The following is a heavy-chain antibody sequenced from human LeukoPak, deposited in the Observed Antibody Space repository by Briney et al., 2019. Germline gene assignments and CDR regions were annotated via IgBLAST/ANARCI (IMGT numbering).Heavy chain of an antibody. J-gene: IGHJ4*02. V-gene: IGHV3-13*05. Sequence: GGSLRLSCAASGFTFSRYDMHWVRQATGKGLEWVSAIGTVGDPYYPGSVKGRFTISRDNSKNTLYLQMNSLRAEDTAVYYRARDGPDVDSPYYFDYWGQGTLVTVSS. D-gene: IGHD5-12*01. CDR2: IGTVGDP. CDR3: ARDGPDVDSPYYFDY. CDR1: GFTFSRYD.